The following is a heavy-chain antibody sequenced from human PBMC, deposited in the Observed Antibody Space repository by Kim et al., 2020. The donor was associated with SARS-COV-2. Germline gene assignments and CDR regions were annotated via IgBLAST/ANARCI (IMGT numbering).Heavy chain of an antibody. D-gene: IGHD6-19*01. V-gene: IGHV5-10-1*01. CDR2: IDPSDSYT. Sequence: GESLRISCKGSGYSFTSYWISWVRQMPGKGLEWMGRIDPSDSYTNYSPSFQGHVTISADKSISTAYLQWSSLKASDTAMYYCARYPQYSSGWLSIEYFDLWGRGTLVTVSS. CDR3: ARYPQYSSGWLSIEYFDL. J-gene: IGHJ2*01. CDR1: GYSFTSYW.